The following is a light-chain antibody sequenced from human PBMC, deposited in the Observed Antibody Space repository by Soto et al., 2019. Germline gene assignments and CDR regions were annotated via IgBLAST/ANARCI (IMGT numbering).Light chain of an antibody. J-gene: IGKJ1*01. CDR1: QSVSSSY. Sequence: EIVLTQSPGTLSLSPGERATLSCRASQSVSSSYLAWYQQKPGQAPNLLISGASSRAADIPDRFSGSGSGTVFTLTISRLQPEVSAVYYCQHSGFSWTFGQGTKVEIK. CDR3: QHSGFSWT. V-gene: IGKV3-20*01. CDR2: GAS.